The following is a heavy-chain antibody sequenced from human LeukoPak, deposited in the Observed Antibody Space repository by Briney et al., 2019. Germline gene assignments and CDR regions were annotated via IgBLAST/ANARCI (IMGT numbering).Heavy chain of an antibody. V-gene: IGHV3-23*01. CDR3: AKVRQGGVIDSNDY. CDR1: GFTFSDHA. D-gene: IGHD3-16*02. J-gene: IGHJ4*02. CDR2: VSYLGDNT. Sequence: PGGSLRPSCAASGFTFSDHAMSWVRQAPRQGLEWVSSVSYLGDNTFYADSVKGRFTISRDNSKNTLYLQMNSLRAEDTAVYYCAKVRQGGVIDSNDYWGQGTLVTVSS.